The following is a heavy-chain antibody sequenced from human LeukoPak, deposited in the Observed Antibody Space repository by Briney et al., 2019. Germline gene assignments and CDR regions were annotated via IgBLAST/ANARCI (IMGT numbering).Heavy chain of an antibody. CDR2: IYTSGST. V-gene: IGHV4-4*07. Sequence: PSETLSLTCTVSGGSISSYYWSWIRQPAGKGLEWIGRIYTSGSTNYNPSLKSRVTISVDTSKNQFSLKLSSVTAADTAVYYCARVRGYDSSGYGAFDIWGQGTMVTVSS. D-gene: IGHD3-22*01. CDR1: GGSISSYY. J-gene: IGHJ3*02. CDR3: ARVRGYDSSGYGAFDI.